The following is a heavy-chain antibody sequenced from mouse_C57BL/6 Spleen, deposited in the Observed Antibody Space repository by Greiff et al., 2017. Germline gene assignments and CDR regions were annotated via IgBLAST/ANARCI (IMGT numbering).Heavy chain of an antibody. CDR1: GYTFTSYW. Sequence: VQLQQSGAELVRPGSSVKLSCKASGYTFTSYWMDWVKQRPGQGLERIGNIYPSDSETHYNQKFKDKATLTVDKSSSTAYMQLSSLTSEDSTVYYCARNYYGSSDYFDYWGQGTTLTVSS. V-gene: IGHV1-61*01. CDR2: IYPSDSET. CDR3: ARNYYGSSDYFDY. D-gene: IGHD1-1*01. J-gene: IGHJ2*01.